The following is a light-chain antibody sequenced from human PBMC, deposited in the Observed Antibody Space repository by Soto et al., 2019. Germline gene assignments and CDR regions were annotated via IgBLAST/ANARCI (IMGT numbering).Light chain of an antibody. CDR2: GAS. J-gene: IGKJ2*01. CDR3: QQSYSTPYT. Sequence: DIQMTQSPPSLSASVGDRVTITCRASQKISSHLNWYQHKSGKAPKLLIYGASALQSGVPSRFSGSGSGTDFTLTIRSPQPEDAATYYCQQSYSTPYTFGQGTNLEIK. CDR1: QKISSH. V-gene: IGKV1-39*01.